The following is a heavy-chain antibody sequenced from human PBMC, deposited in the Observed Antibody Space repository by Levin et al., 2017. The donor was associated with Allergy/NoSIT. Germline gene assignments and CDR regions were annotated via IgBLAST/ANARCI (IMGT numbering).Heavy chain of an antibody. CDR3: ARPLYRTDHYGMDV. Sequence: GGSLRLSCAASGFTFSSYWMTWVRQAPGKGLEWVANIKQDGSEKYFVDSVKGRFTISRDNAINSLYLQMNSLRAEDTAVYYCARPLYRTDHYGMDVWGQRTTVTVSS. J-gene: IGHJ6*02. D-gene: IGHD3-16*02. V-gene: IGHV3-7*01. CDR1: GFTFSSYW. CDR2: IKQDGSEK.